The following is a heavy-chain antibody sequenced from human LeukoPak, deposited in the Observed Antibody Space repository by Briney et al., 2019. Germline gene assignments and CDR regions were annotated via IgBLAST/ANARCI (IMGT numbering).Heavy chain of an antibody. CDR1: GYTLTGLP. V-gene: IGHV1-24*01. Sequence: ASVKVSCKVSGYTLTGLPIHWVRQAPGKGLEWMGGFDPEDGETIYAQKFQGRVTMTEDTSTDTAYMELSSLRSEDTAVYYCATDSYSGSYSYYYGMDVWGQGTTVTVSS. J-gene: IGHJ6*02. CDR2: FDPEDGET. CDR3: ATDSYSGSYSYYYGMDV. D-gene: IGHD1-26*01.